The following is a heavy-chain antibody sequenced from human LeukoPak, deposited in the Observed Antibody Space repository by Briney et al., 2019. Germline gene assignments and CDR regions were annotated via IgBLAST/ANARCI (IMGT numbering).Heavy chain of an antibody. CDR2: IYTSGST. D-gene: IGHD2-15*01. CDR1: GGSISRYH. J-gene: IGHJ6*03. CDR3: ARAVRDIVVVVAAAPYYYYYYMDV. Sequence: SDTLSLTCTLSGGSISRYHWSWIRQPAGQGLEWIGRIYTSGSTNYNPSHQSRVTMSVDTSKNQFSLKLSSETAADTAVYYCARAVRDIVVVVAAAPYYYYYYMDVWGKGTTVTVSS. V-gene: IGHV4-4*07.